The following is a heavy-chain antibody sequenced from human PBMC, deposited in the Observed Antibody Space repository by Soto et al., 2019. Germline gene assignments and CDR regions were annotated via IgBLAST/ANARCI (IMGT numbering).Heavy chain of an antibody. CDR2: LSASGRT. Sequence: KPSETLSLTCAISGDSIGNFYWSWIRQPAGKGLESLGRLSASGRTNYSPSLQSRVTMSLDRSKNRFSLRLTSVSAADTAVYFCARGMGRYFDLWGRGTLVTVSS. CDR3: ARGMGRYFDL. D-gene: IGHD2-8*01. J-gene: IGHJ2*01. V-gene: IGHV4-4*07. CDR1: GDSIGNFY.